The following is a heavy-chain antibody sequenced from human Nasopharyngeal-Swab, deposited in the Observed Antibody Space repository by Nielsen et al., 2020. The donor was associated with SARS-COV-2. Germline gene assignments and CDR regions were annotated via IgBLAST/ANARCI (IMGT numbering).Heavy chain of an antibody. CDR2: IYYSGGT. D-gene: IGHD3-22*01. V-gene: IGHV4-31*03. J-gene: IGHJ3*02. CDR1: GGSISSGGYY. Sequence: LRLSCTVSGGSISSGGYYWSWIRQHPGKGLEWIGYIYYSGGTYYNPSLKSRVTISVDTSKNQFSLKLSSVTAADTAVYYCARATITMIVVVDAFDIWGQGTMVTVSS. CDR3: ARATITMIVVVDAFDI.